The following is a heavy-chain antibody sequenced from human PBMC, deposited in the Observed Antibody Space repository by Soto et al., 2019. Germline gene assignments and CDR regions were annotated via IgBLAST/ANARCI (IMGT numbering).Heavy chain of an antibody. D-gene: IGHD3-3*01. V-gene: IGHV1-8*01. Sequence: VASVKVSCEASGYSFTSYDINWVRQATGQGLEWMGWMNPNSGNTGYAQKFQGRVTMTRNTSISTAYMELSSLRSEDTAVYYCARGLINPVYDFWSVKKTAYYYMDVWGKGTTVTVSS. CDR3: ARGLINPVYDFWSVKKTAYYYMDV. CDR2: MNPNSGNT. CDR1: GYSFTSYD. J-gene: IGHJ6*03.